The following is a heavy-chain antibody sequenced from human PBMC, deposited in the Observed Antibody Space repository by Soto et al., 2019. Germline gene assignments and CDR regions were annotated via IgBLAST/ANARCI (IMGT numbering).Heavy chain of an antibody. CDR1: GGSISSGGYY. D-gene: IGHD2-2*01. V-gene: IGHV4-31*03. J-gene: IGHJ6*02. Sequence: QVQLQESGPGLVKPSQTLSLTCTVSGGSISSGGYYWSWIRQHPGKGLEWIGYIYYSGSTYYNPSLKSRVTISVDTSKHQFSLKLSSVTAADTAVYYCARAGIVVVPAAKDPGYYGMDVWGQGTTVTVSS. CDR2: IYYSGST. CDR3: ARAGIVVVPAAKDPGYYGMDV.